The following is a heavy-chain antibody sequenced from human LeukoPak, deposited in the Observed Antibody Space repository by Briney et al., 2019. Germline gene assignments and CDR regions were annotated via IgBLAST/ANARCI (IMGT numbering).Heavy chain of an antibody. D-gene: IGHD6-6*01. V-gene: IGHV3-43D*03. J-gene: IGHJ4*02. CDR3: AKPDRSARLVLDY. Sequence: GGSLRLSCAAAGFTFGDYAMHWVRQAPGKGLELVSLISWDGGSTYYADSVKGRFTISRDNSKNSLYLQMNSLRAEDTAFYYCAKPDRSARLVLDYWGQGTLVTVSS. CDR2: ISWDGGST. CDR1: GFTFGDYA.